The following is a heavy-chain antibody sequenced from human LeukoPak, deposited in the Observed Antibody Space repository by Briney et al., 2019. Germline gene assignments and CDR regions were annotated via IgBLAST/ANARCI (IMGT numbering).Heavy chain of an antibody. J-gene: IGHJ4*02. CDR2: IWYDGSNK. D-gene: IGHD1-1*01. CDR3: AKGTTWGTRSFDY. Sequence: GGPLRLSCAASGFTFSSYGMHWVRQAPGKGLEWVAVIWYDGSNKYYADSVKGRFTISRGNSKNTLYLQMNSLRAEDTAVYYCAKGTTWGTRSFDYWGQGALVTVSS. CDR1: GFTFSSYG. V-gene: IGHV3-33*06.